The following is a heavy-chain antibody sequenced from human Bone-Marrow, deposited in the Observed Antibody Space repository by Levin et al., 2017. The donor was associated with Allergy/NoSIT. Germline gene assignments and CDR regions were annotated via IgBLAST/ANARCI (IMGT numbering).Heavy chain of an antibody. Sequence: GESLKISCAASGFTFSSYVMSWVRQAPGKGLEWVSAISGTGGSTFYAVSVKGRFTISRDNSQNTLSLQMNSLRAEDTAVYYCATQKDYYSTGYYSSTGAFDYWGQGALVTVTS. J-gene: IGHJ4*02. CDR3: ATQKDYYSTGYYSSTGAFDY. CDR1: GFTFSSYV. CDR2: ISGTGGST. D-gene: IGHD3-22*01. V-gene: IGHV3-23*01.